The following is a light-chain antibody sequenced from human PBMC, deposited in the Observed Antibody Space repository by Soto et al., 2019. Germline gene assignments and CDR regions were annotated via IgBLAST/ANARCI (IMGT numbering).Light chain of an antibody. V-gene: IGKV1-5*03. J-gene: IGKJ3*01. CDR3: QRHSGYPFT. CDR2: KAY. Sequence: DIQMTQSPSTLSASVGDRVTITCRASQSISSWLAWYQQKPGKAPKLLIYKAYSLESGVPSRFSVSGSGTEFTLTICSLQPADFATHFAQRHSGYPFTFGPGAKVDIK. CDR1: QSISSW.